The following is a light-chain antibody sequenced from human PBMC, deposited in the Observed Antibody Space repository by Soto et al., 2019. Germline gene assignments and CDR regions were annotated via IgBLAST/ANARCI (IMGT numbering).Light chain of an antibody. J-gene: IGKJ1*01. V-gene: IGKV3-15*01. CDR2: GAS. Sequence: EIVMTQSPATLSVSPGERATLSCRASQSINSNLVWYQQKPGQAPRLLIYGASTRATGIPARFSGSGSGTEFTLTISSLQSEDFAVYYCQQYNNWLWTFGQGTKGEIK. CDR1: QSINSN. CDR3: QQYNNWLWT.